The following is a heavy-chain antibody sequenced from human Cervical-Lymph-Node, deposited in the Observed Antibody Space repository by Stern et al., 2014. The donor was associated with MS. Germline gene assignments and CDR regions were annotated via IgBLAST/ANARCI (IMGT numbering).Heavy chain of an antibody. CDR1: GGSINNGDYY. Sequence: QVQLVESGPGLVKPSQTLSLTCTVSGGSINNGDYYWSCVRQHPGKGLEWLGYIYYSGATYYNPSLKGRLTISVDTSKRHFSLKLTSVTAADTAVYYCARELSGMYGMDVWGQGTTVTVSS. D-gene: IGHD1-1*01. CDR2: IYYSGAT. CDR3: ARELSGMYGMDV. J-gene: IGHJ6*02. V-gene: IGHV4-31*03.